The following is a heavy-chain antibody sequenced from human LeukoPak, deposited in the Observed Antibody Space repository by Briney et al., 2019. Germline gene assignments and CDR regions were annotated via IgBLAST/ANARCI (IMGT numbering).Heavy chain of an antibody. J-gene: IGHJ4*02. CDR2: IYPGDADT. CDR3: ARPYSSGWYYFDY. Sequence: GESLKISCKGSGYSFTSYWIGWVRQMPGKGLEWMGIIYPGDADTRYSPSFQGQVPISAEKSISTAYLQWRSLKASDTAMYYCARPYSSGWYYFDYWGQGTLVTVSS. CDR1: GYSFTSYW. D-gene: IGHD6-19*01. V-gene: IGHV5-51*01.